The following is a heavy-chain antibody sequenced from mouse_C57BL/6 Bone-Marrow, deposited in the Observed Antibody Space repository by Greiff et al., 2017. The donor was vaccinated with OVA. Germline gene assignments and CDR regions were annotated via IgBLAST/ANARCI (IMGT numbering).Heavy chain of an antibody. J-gene: IGHJ2*01. CDR2: IYPGSGNT. V-gene: IGHV1-76*01. D-gene: IGHD1-1*01. Sequence: QVQLKESGAELVRPGASVKLSCKASGYTFTDYYINWVKQRPGQGLEWIARIYPGSGNTYYNEKFKGKATLTAEKSSSTAYMQLSSLTSEDSAVYFCAIGYYYGSSYAGNWGQGTTLTVAS. CDR3: AIGYYYGSSYAGN. CDR1: GYTFTDYY.